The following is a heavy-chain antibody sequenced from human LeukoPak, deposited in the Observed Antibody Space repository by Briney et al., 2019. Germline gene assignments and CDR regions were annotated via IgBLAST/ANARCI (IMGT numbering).Heavy chain of an antibody. D-gene: IGHD6-6*01. V-gene: IGHV3-30-3*01. CDR1: GFTFSSYA. CDR3: ARDHLNAKQLVNSPDY. Sequence: GGSLRLSCAASGFTFSSYAMHWVRQAPGKGLEWVAVISYDGSNKYYADSVKGRFTISRDNSKNTLYLQMNSLRAEDTAVYYCARDHLNAKQLVNSPDYWGQGTLVTVSS. J-gene: IGHJ4*02. CDR2: ISYDGSNK.